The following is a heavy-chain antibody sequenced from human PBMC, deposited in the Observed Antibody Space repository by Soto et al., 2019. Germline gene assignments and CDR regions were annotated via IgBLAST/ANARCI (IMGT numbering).Heavy chain of an antibody. CDR3: AKDSRLLWFGESEGPFDY. CDR2: ISYDGSNK. D-gene: IGHD3-10*01. V-gene: IGHV3-30*18. CDR1: GFTFSSYG. Sequence: GGSLRLSCAASGFTFSSYGMHWVRQAPGKGLEWVAVISYDGSNKYYADSVKGRFTISRDNSKNTLYLQMNSLRAEDTAVYYCAKDSRLLWFGESEGPFDYWGQGTLVTVSS. J-gene: IGHJ4*02.